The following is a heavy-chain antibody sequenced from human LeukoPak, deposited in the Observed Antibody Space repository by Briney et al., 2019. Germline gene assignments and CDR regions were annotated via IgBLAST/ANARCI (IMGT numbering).Heavy chain of an antibody. CDR2: IYYSGST. D-gene: IGHD2-2*01. Sequence: SETLSLTCTVSGGSISSYYWSWIRQPPGKGLEWIGYIYYSGSTNYNPSLKSRVTIPVDTSKNQFSLKLSSVTAADTAVYYCARARSSTGPYYWGQGTLVTVSS. CDR3: ARARSSTGPYY. V-gene: IGHV4-59*01. J-gene: IGHJ4*02. CDR1: GGSISSYY.